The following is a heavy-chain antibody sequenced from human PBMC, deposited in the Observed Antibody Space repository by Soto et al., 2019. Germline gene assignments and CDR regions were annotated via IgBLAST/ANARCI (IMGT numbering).Heavy chain of an antibody. J-gene: IGHJ5*02. CDR1: GGSISSGGYY. D-gene: IGHD2-15*01. V-gene: IGHV4-31*03. Sequence: SETLSLTCTVSGGSISSGGYYWSWIRQHPGKGLEWIGYIYYSGSTYYNPSLKSRVTISVDTSKNQFSLKLSSVTAADTAVYYWARQPLPEPVRSGGRFDPWVQGTLVTVSS. CDR3: ARQPLPEPVRSGGRFDP. CDR2: IYYSGST.